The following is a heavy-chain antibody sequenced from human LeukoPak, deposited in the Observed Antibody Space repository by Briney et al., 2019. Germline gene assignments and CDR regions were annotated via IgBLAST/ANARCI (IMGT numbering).Heavy chain of an antibody. CDR1: GFTFSSYW. V-gene: IGHV3-7*01. D-gene: IGHD3-3*01. Sequence: PGGSLRLSCAASGFTFSSYWMSWVRQAPGKGLEWVANIKQDGSEKYYVDSVKGRFTISRDNAKNSLYLQMNSLRAEDTAVYYCARDWKYYDFWSGYHNWFDPWGQGTLVTVSS. J-gene: IGHJ5*02. CDR3: ARDWKYYDFWSGYHNWFDP. CDR2: IKQDGSEK.